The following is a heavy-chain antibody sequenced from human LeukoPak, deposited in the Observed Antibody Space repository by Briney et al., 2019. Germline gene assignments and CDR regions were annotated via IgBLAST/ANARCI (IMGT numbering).Heavy chain of an antibody. J-gene: IGHJ6*03. CDR1: GGSITSYY. CDR2: IYYSGST. D-gene: IGHD3-10*01. V-gene: IGHV4-59*01. Sequence: SETLSLTCSVSGGSITSYYWSWIRQFPGKGLEWIGYIYYSGSTNYNPSLKSRVTISVDTSKNQFSLKLSSVTAADTAVYYCARGRSSMVRGYYYYYMDVWGKGTTVTISS. CDR3: ARGRSSMVRGYYYYYMDV.